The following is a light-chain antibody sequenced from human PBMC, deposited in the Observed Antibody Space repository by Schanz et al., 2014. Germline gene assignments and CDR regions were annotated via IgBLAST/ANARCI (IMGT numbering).Light chain of an antibody. CDR1: SSDVGGYNY. CDR2: DVN. V-gene: IGLV2-14*03. Sequence: QSALTQPASVSGSPGQSITISCTGTSSDVGGYNYVSWYQQHPGKAPKLMIYDVNNRPSGVSNRFSGSKSGNTASLTISGLQAEDEADYYCSSYTSSSTRVFGGGTKLT. J-gene: IGLJ3*02. CDR3: SSYTSSSTRV.